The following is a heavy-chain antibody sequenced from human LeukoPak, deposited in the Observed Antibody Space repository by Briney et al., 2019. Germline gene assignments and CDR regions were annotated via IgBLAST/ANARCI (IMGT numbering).Heavy chain of an antibody. J-gene: IGHJ4*02. CDR2: MNPNSAST. V-gene: IGHV1-8*01. CDR3: ARSWRGSYDYFDY. CDR1: GYTFTSYD. Sequence: GASVKVSCKASGYTFTSYDINWVRQATGQGLEWMGWMNPNSASTGYAQKFQGRVTITRNTSISTAYMELSSLTSEDTAVYYCARSWRGSYDYFDYWGQGSLVTVSS. D-gene: IGHD1-26*01.